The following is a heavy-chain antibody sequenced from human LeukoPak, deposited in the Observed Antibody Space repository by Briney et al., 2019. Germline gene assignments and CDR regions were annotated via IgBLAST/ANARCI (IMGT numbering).Heavy chain of an antibody. CDR1: GFTFSDYY. D-gene: IGHD4-17*01. J-gene: IGHJ4*02. Sequence: GGSLRLSCAASGFTFSDYYMSWIRQAPGKGVEWVSYISSSSSYTNYADSVKGRFTISRDNAKNSLYLQMNSLRAEDTAVYYCARCEYGDYGDYWGQGTLVTVSS. CDR3: ARCEYGDYGDY. V-gene: IGHV3-11*06. CDR2: ISSSSSYT.